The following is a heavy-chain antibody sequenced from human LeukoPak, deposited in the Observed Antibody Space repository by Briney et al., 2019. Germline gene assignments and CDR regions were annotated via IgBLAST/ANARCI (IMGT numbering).Heavy chain of an antibody. Sequence: SETLSLTCAVYGGSFSGYYWSWIRQPPGKGLEWLGEINHSGSTNYNPSLKSRVTISVDTSKNQFSLKLSSVTAADTAVYYCARRPAYSSSWYCWFDPWGQGTLVTVSS. CDR2: INHSGST. CDR3: ARRPAYSSSWYCWFDP. CDR1: GGSFSGYY. V-gene: IGHV4-34*01. J-gene: IGHJ5*02. D-gene: IGHD6-13*01.